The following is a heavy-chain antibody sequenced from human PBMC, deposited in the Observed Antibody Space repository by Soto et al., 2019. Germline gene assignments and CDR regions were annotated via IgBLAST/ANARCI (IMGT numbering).Heavy chain of an antibody. Sequence: WLRQSTEQGLEWMGWINPIFGRANYAQKFQGRVTITADESTSTAYMELSSLRSEDTAVYYCASDVVVVAATFGMDVWGQGTTVTVSS. CDR3: ASDVVVVAATFGMDV. J-gene: IGHJ6*02. V-gene: IGHV1-69*01. CDR2: INPIFGRA. D-gene: IGHD2-15*01.